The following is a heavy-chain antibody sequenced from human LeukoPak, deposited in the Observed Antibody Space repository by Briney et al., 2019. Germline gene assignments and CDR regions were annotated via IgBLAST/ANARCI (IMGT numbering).Heavy chain of an antibody. CDR3: ARGFIAARLYYYYYMDV. D-gene: IGHD6-6*01. J-gene: IGHJ6*03. CDR1: GGSISSYY. V-gene: IGHV4-59*01. Sequence: SETLSLTCTVSGGSISSYYWSWIRQPPGKGLEWIGYIYYSGSTNYNPSLKSRVTISVDTSKNQFPLKLSSVTAADTAVYYCARGFIAARLYYYYYMDVWGKGTTVTVSS. CDR2: IYYSGST.